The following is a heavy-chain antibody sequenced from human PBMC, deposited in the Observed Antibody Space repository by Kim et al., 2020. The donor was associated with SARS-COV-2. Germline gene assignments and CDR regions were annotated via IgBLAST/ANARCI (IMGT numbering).Heavy chain of an antibody. V-gene: IGHV3-9*01. Sequence: ADSVKGRFAISSNNAKHSLYLQMNSLSAEGTALYYCAKDRYYDSSGYPDYWGQGTLVTVSS. J-gene: IGHJ4*02. D-gene: IGHD3-22*01. CDR3: AKDRYYDSSGYPDY.